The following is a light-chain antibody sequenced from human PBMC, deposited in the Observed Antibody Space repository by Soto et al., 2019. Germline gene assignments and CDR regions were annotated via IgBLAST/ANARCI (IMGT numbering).Light chain of an antibody. CDR1: QSVSSS. Sequence: EIVMRQSPATLSVSAVGGATLSCIASQSVSSSLAWYQQKPGQAPRLLIYGASTRATGIPAWFSGSGSGTDFTLTISSLQPEDFATYYCQQYETFSGTFGPGTKVDIK. CDR3: QQYETFSGT. J-gene: IGKJ1*01. V-gene: IGKV3-15*01. CDR2: GAS.